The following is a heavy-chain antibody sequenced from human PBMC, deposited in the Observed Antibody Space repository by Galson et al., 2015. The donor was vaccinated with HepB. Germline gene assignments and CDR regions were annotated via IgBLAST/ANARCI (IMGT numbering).Heavy chain of an antibody. Sequence: CAISGDSVSSKRAAWNWIRQSPSRGLEWLGRTYYRSKWNNGYAVSVKSRITINPDTSKNHFSLQLNSVTPEDTAIYYCTRDPSGSYYDGVYYSYTGMDVWGQGTTVTVSS. CDR2: TYYRSKWNN. D-gene: IGHD1-26*01. V-gene: IGHV6-1*01. CDR1: GDSVSSKRAA. J-gene: IGHJ6*02. CDR3: TRDPSGSYYDGVYYSYTGMDV.